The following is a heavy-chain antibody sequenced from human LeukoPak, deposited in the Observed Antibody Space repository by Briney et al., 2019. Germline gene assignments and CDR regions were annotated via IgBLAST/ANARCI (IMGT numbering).Heavy chain of an antibody. D-gene: IGHD2-15*01. V-gene: IGHV3-23*01. CDR3: AKRIIGYCSGDSCYYDY. CDR1: GFTCSNYA. J-gene: IGHJ4*01. CDR2: ISGSGSNT. Sequence: GGSLRLCCEAAGFTCSNYAMSWVRQAPGKGLDWLSAISGSGSNTYYADSVKGRCTISRDNSKNTLYLQINRLRAEDTAVYYCAKRIIGYCSGDSCYYDYWGHGHLLTVPS.